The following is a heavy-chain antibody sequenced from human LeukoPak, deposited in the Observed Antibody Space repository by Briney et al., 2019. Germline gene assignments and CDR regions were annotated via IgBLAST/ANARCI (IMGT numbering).Heavy chain of an antibody. Sequence: GGSLRLSCAASGFTVSSNYMGWVRQAPGKGLEWVSVIYSGGSTYYADSVKGRFTISRDNSKNTLYLQMNSLRAEDTAVYYCARFSSSSWSFDSWGQGTLVTVSS. V-gene: IGHV3-53*01. D-gene: IGHD6-13*01. J-gene: IGHJ4*02. CDR3: ARFSSSSWSFDS. CDR2: IYSGGST. CDR1: GFTVSSNY.